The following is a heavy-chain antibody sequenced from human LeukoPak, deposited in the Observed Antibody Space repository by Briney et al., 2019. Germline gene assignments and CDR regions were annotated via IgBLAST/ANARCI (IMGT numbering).Heavy chain of an antibody. V-gene: IGHV3-30-3*02. CDR1: GFTFSIYA. CDR3: ASAAATLTNLRLVDY. CDR2: ISSDGINK. J-gene: IGHJ4*02. Sequence: GGSLRLSCAASGFTFSIYAIQWVREAPGKGLGWVAVISSDGINKYYADSVMGRFTISRDNSMNTLYLQMNSLRTEDTGVYYCASAAATLTNLRLVDYWGQGTLVTVSS. D-gene: IGHD4-17*01.